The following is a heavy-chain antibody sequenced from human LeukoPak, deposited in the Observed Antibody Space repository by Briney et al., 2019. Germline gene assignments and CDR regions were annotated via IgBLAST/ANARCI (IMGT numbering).Heavy chain of an antibody. D-gene: IGHD2-2*01. CDR2: IRGKRDNYAT. CDR1: GFTFSDSR. CDR3: ARQTVSCHDY. Sequence: GGSLTLSCAASGFTFSDSRIHSVRLAPGKGLEWVAHIRGKRDNYATAYAASVKDRFAIPRDNSENTAFLQMNSLKTDDTAVYFCARQTVSCHDYWGRGTLVTVSS. V-gene: IGHV3-73*01. J-gene: IGHJ4*02.